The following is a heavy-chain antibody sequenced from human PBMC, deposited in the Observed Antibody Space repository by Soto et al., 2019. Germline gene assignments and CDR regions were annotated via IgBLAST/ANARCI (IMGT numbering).Heavy chain of an antibody. V-gene: IGHV1-46*01. CDR3: ARVYYGDDFELDY. J-gene: IGHJ4*02. CDR1: GYTFTTYY. D-gene: IGHD4-17*01. CDR2: INHSGGST. Sequence: QVQLVQSGAEVKKPGASVKVSCKASGYTFTTYYMHWVRQAPGQGLEWMGVINHSGGSTSYTQKFQGRVTMTRDTSTTTVYMELSSLRSEDTAVYYCARVYYGDDFELDYWGQGTLVTVSS.